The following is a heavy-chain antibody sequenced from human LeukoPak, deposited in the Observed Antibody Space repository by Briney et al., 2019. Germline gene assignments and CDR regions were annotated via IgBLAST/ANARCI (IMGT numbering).Heavy chain of an antibody. J-gene: IGHJ4*02. D-gene: IGHD2-15*01. CDR2: INPNSGGT. Sequence: ASVKVPCKPSGYSFIDYYIHWVRQAPGQGLEWMGWINPNSGGTDYAQKFQGRVTMTRDTSISTVYIELNRLTSDATAVYYCARANCSGGSCYSPYFDFWGQGTLVTVSS. CDR1: GYSFIDYY. V-gene: IGHV1-2*02. CDR3: ARANCSGGSCYSPYFDF.